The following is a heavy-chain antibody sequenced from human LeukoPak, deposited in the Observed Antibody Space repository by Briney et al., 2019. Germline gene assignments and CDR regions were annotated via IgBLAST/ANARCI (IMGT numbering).Heavy chain of an antibody. CDR3: ARAEIPRDSSGYYYFDY. CDR2: IWYDGSNK. Sequence: PGRSLRLSCAASGFTFSSYGMHWVRQAPGKGLEWVAVIWYDGSNKYYADSVKGRFTISRDNSKNTLYLQMNSLRAEDTAVYYCARAEIPRDSSGYYYFDYWGQGTLVTVSS. J-gene: IGHJ4*02. CDR1: GFTFSSYG. D-gene: IGHD3-22*01. V-gene: IGHV3-33*01.